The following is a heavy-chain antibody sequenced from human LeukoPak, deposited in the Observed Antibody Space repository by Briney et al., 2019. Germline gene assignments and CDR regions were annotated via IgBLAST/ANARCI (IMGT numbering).Heavy chain of an antibody. CDR2: IYYSGST. J-gene: IGHJ4*02. Sequence: SETLSLTCAVSDYSIRIGYYWGWIRQPPGKGLEWIGYIYYSGSTNYNPSLKSRVTISVDTSKNQFSLKLSSVTAADTAVYYCARVGAAVAGDFDYWGQGTLVTVSS. V-gene: IGHV4-59*01. CDR1: DYSIRIGYY. CDR3: ARVGAAVAGDFDY. D-gene: IGHD6-19*01.